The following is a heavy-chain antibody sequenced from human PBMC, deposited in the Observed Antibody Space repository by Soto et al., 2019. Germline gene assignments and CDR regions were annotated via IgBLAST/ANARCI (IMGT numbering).Heavy chain of an antibody. V-gene: IGHV3-33*01. CDR1: GFTFSSYG. CDR2: IWYDGSNK. D-gene: IGHD6-13*01. J-gene: IGHJ6*02. Sequence: GGSLRLSCAASGFTFSSYGMHWVRQAPGKGLEWVAVIWYDGSNKYYADSVKGRFTISRDNSKNTLYLQMNSLRAEDTAVYYCARDLAAAGYYYYGMDVWGQGTTVTVS. CDR3: ARDLAAAGYYYYGMDV.